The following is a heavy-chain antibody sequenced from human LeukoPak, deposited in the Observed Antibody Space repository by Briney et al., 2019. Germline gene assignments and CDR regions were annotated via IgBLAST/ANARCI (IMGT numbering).Heavy chain of an antibody. D-gene: IGHD2-15*01. V-gene: IGHV3-30*04. Sequence: GGSLRLSCAASGSTFSSYAMHWVRQAPGKGLEWVAVISYDGSNKYYADSVKGRFTISRDNSKNTLYLQMNSLRAEDTAVYYCARGYCSGGSCYFSVYFDYWGQGTLVTVSS. CDR3: ARGYCSGGSCYFSVYFDY. CDR1: GSTFSSYA. J-gene: IGHJ4*02. CDR2: ISYDGSNK.